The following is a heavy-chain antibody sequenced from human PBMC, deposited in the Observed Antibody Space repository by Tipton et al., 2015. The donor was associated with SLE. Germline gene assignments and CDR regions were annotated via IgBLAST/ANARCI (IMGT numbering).Heavy chain of an antibody. J-gene: IGHJ4*02. D-gene: IGHD6-19*01. CDR1: GGSISSYY. CDR2: IYYSGST. V-gene: IGHV4-59*01. CDR3: ARFGSSGCFDY. Sequence: TLSLTCTVSGGSISSYYWSWIRQPPGKGLEWIGYIYYSGSTNYNPSLKSRVTISVDTSKNQFSLKLGSVTAADTAVYYCARFGSSGCFDYWGQGTLVTVSS.